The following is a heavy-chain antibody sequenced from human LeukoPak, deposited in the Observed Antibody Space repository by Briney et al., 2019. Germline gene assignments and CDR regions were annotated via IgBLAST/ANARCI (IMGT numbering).Heavy chain of an antibody. Sequence: GASVTVSCKASGGTFSSYAISWVRQAPGQGLEWMGGIIPIFGTANYAQKFQGRVTITADESTSTAYMELSSLRSEDTAVYYCARVGGIYCSSTSCYFDYWGQGTLVTVSS. CDR3: ARVGGIYCSSTSCYFDY. CDR1: GGTFSSYA. J-gene: IGHJ4*02. V-gene: IGHV1-69*13. D-gene: IGHD2-2*01. CDR2: IIPIFGTA.